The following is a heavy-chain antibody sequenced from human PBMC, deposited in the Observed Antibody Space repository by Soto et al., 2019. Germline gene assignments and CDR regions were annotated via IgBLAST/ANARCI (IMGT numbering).Heavy chain of an antibody. D-gene: IGHD6-13*01. J-gene: IGHJ6*02. CDR1: GGTFSNYA. CDR2: IIPMFGTA. V-gene: IGHV1-69*06. CDR3: ARDPFIAAGGYYYYYGMDV. Sequence: QVQLVQSGAEVKKPGSSVKVSCKASGGTFSNYAISWVRQAPGQGLEWMGGIIPMFGTANYGQTFQGRVTITAAKFTSTASSELHSLKCGDTAVYYCARDPFIAAGGYYYYYGMDVWGQGTTVTVSS.